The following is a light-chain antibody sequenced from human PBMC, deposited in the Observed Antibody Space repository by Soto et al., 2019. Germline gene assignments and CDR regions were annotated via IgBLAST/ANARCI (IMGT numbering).Light chain of an antibody. V-gene: IGKV3-20*01. CDR3: QHYGNSLWT. J-gene: IGKJ1*01. Sequence: ELVLTQSPGTLSLSPGERATLSCRASESVSSCFSTWYQQKPGQAPRLLIHRTSNRVTGIPDRFSGSGSGTDFTLTISRLEPEGFAVYFCQHYGNSLWTFGQGTKVEIK. CDR1: ESVSSCF. CDR2: RTS.